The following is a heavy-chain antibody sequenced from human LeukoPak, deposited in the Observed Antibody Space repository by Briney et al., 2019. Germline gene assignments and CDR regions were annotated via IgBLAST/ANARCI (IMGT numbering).Heavy chain of an antibody. Sequence: PSETLSLTCTVSGGSISSSSYYWGWIRQPPGKGLEWIGRIYYSGSTYYNPSLKSRVTISVDTSKNQFSLKLSSVTAADTAVYYCARDFSHPAAGTINWFDPWGQGTLVTVSS. J-gene: IGHJ5*02. CDR3: ARDFSHPAAGTINWFDP. D-gene: IGHD6-13*01. CDR1: GGSISSSSYY. CDR2: IYYSGST. V-gene: IGHV4-39*07.